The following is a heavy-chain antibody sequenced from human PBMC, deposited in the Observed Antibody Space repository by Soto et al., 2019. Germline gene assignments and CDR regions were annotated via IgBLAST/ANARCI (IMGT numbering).Heavy chain of an antibody. CDR3: AKGGRQWLVTSDFNY. Sequence: VQLVESGGGVVQPGRSLRLSCAASGFTFSDYAMHWVRQAPGKGLEWVAVVSHDGRNTHYADSVKARFTISRDTFKNTVSLEMTSLRAEDTAVYYCAKGGRQWLVTSDFNYWGQGALVTVSS. CDR1: GFTFSDYA. CDR2: VSHDGRNT. D-gene: IGHD6-19*01. J-gene: IGHJ4*02. V-gene: IGHV3-30*18.